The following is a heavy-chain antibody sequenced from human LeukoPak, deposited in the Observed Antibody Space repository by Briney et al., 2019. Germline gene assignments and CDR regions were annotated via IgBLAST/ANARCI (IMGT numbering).Heavy chain of an antibody. D-gene: IGHD5-24*01. CDR3: ARDQVEMASLALSWFDP. CDR1: GFTFSSYW. Sequence: GGSLRLSCAASGFTFSSYWMSWVRQAPGKGLEWVANIKQDGSEKYYVDSVKGRFTISRDNAKNSLYLQMNSLRAEDTAVYYCARDQVEMASLALSWFDPWGQGTLVTVSS. CDR2: IKQDGSEK. J-gene: IGHJ5*02. V-gene: IGHV3-7*01.